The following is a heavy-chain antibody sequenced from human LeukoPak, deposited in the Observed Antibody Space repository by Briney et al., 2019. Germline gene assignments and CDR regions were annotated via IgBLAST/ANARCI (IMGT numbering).Heavy chain of an antibody. Sequence: SETLSVTCTVSGGSISSGGYYWSWIRQHPGKGLEWIGYIYYSGSTYYNPSLKSRVTISVDTSKNQFSLKLSSVTAADTAVYYCARSTVTGGGDYWGQGTLVTVSS. J-gene: IGHJ4*02. V-gene: IGHV4-31*03. CDR3: ARSTVTGGGDY. D-gene: IGHD4-17*01. CDR2: IYYSGST. CDR1: GGSISSGGYY.